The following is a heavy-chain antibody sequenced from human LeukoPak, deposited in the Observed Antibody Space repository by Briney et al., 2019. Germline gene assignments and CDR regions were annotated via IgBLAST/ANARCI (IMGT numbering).Heavy chain of an antibody. Sequence: ASVKVSCKASGGTFSSYAISWVRQAPGQGLEWMGGIIPIFGTANYAQKFQGRVTITADESTSTAYMELSSLRSEDTAVYYCARGYCSSTSCYVYFDYWGQGTLVTVSS. CDR3: ARGYCSSTSCYVYFDY. D-gene: IGHD2-2*01. CDR2: IIPIFGTA. CDR1: GGTFSSYA. J-gene: IGHJ4*02. V-gene: IGHV1-69*13.